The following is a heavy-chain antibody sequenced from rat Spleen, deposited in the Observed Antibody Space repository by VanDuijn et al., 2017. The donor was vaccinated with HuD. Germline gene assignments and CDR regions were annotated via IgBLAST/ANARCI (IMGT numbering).Heavy chain of an antibody. D-gene: IGHD1-7*01. V-gene: IGHV5-31*01. CDR2: ISTGGGNT. J-gene: IGHJ1*01. CDR3: ARHGDNSWYFDF. CDR1: GFTFNNYW. Sequence: EVKLVESGGGLVQPGRSLKLSCVASGFTFNNYWMTWIRQAPGKGLEWVASISTGGGNTYYRDSVKGRFTISRDNAKNTQYLQMDSLRSEDTATYYCARHGDNSWYFDFWGPGTMVTVSS.